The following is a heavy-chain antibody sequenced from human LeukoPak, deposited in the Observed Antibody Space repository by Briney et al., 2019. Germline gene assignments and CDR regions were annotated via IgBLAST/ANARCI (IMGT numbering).Heavy chain of an antibody. Sequence: ASVKVSCKASGGTFCSYAVSWGRQAPGQGLEWMGGMIPIFGTANYAQKFQGRVTITTDESTSTAYMELSSLRSEDTAVYYCARGGSSPAGFDPWGQGTLVTVSS. CDR3: ARGGSSPAGFDP. D-gene: IGHD6-13*01. CDR2: MIPIFGTA. V-gene: IGHV1-69*05. CDR1: GGTFCSYA. J-gene: IGHJ5*02.